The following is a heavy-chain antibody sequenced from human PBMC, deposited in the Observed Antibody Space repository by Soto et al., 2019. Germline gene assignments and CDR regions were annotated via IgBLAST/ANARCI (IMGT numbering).Heavy chain of an antibody. CDR1: GGSISSGGYS. Sequence: QLQLQESGSGLVKPSQALSLTCAVSGGSISSGGYSWSWIRQPPGKGLEWIGYIYHSGSTYYNPSLKSRVTISVDRSKNQFSLKLSSVTAADTAVYYCARAHGSGWGAFDIWGQGTMVTVSS. V-gene: IGHV4-30-2*01. CDR2: IYHSGST. J-gene: IGHJ3*02. D-gene: IGHD3-10*01. CDR3: ARAHGSGWGAFDI.